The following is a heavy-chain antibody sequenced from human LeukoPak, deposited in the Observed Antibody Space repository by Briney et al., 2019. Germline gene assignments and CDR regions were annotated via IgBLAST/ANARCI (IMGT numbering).Heavy chain of an antibody. CDR3: ASGYSSGSDAFDI. CDR2: ISSSSYI. CDR1: GFTFSSYS. V-gene: IGHV3-21*01. D-gene: IGHD6-19*01. J-gene: IGHJ3*02. Sequence: PGGSLRLSCAASGFTFSSYSMIWVRQAPGKGLEWVPSISSSSYIYYADSVKGRFTISRDNAKNSLYLQMNSLRAEDTAVYYCASGYSSGSDAFDIWGQGTMVTVSS.